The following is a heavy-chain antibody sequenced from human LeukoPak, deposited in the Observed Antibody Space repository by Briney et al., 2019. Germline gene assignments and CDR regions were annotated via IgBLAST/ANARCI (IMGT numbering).Heavy chain of an antibody. CDR1: GGSISGSSYY. Sequence: SETLSLTCTVSGGSISGSSYYWGWIRQPPGKGLEWIGSIYYSGSTYYNPSLKSRVTISVDTSKNQFSLKLSSVTAADTAVYYCAREYVDHFDYWGQGTLVTVSS. J-gene: IGHJ4*02. CDR2: IYYSGST. D-gene: IGHD3-16*01. V-gene: IGHV4-39*07. CDR3: AREYVDHFDY.